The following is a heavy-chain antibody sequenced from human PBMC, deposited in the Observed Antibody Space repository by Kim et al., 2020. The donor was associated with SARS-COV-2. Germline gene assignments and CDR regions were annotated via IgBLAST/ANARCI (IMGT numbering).Heavy chain of an antibody. V-gene: IGHV4-59*01. CDR1: GGSISSYY. CDR2: IYYSGST. CDR3: ARVLLWIPRAFDI. Sequence: SETLSLTCTVSGGSISSYYWSWIRQPPGKGLEWIGYIYYSGSTNYNPSLKSRVTISVDTSKNQFSLKLSSVTAADTAVYYCARVLLWIPRAFDIWGQGTMVTVSS. J-gene: IGHJ3*02. D-gene: IGHD3-10*01.